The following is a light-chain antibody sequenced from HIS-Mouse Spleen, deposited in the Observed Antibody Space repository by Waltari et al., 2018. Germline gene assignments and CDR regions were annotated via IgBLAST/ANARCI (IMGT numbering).Light chain of an antibody. CDR1: AFTKKY. Sequence: SYELTQPPSVSVSPGQTARITCSGAAFTKKYAYWYQQKSGQAPVLVIYEDRKRPAGIPERFSGSSSGTMATLTISGAQVEDEADYYCYSTDSSGNHRVFGGGTKLTVL. CDR3: YSTDSSGNHRV. CDR2: EDR. V-gene: IGLV3-10*01. J-gene: IGLJ2*01.